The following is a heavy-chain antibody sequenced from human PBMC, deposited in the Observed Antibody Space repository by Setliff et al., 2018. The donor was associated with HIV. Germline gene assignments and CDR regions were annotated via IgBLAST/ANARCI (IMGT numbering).Heavy chain of an antibody. CDR2: TSSSGPT. V-gene: IGHV4-4*07. CDR3: ARDGEYFDQ. CDR1: GDPINTHY. Sequence: PSETLSLTCTVSGDPINTHYWSWLRQPAGKRLEWIGRTSSSGPTNPAFKSRVTMSEDTSRNQVSLKLTSVTAADSAIYYCARDGEYFDQWGQGVMVTVSS. J-gene: IGHJ4*02.